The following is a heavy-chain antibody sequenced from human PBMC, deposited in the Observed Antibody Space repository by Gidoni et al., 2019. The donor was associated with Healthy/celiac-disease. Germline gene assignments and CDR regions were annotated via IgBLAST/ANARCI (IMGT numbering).Heavy chain of an antibody. CDR2: SYYSGST. V-gene: IGHV4-59*01. Sequence: VQLQESGPGLVKPSATLSLTCTVSGGSISSYYWSWIRKPPGKGLEWIGYSYYSGSTNYNPSLKSRVTISVDTSKNQFSLKLSSVTAADTAVYYCARGYSYAVDYWGQGTLVTVSS. CDR3: ARGYSYAVDY. D-gene: IGHD5-18*01. J-gene: IGHJ4*02. CDR1: GGSISSYY.